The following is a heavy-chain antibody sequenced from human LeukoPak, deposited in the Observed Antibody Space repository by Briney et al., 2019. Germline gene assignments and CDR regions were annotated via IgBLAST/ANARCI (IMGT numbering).Heavy chain of an antibody. D-gene: IGHD3-10*01. CDR1: GFTVSNNY. CDR3: ARVSSGSYYI. V-gene: IGHV3-53*01. CDR2: IYSGGNT. J-gene: IGHJ4*02. Sequence: GGSLRLSCAASGFTVSNNYMSWVRQAPGKGLEWVSVIYSGGNTYYTDSVKGRFTISRDNSKNTLYLQMDSLRDEDTAVYYCARVSSGSYYIWGQGTLVTVSS.